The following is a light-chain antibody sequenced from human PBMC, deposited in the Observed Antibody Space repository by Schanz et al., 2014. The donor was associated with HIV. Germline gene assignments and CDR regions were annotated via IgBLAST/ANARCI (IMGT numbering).Light chain of an antibody. Sequence: NFMLTQPHSVSESPGKTITISCAGSSGSIARNSVQWYQQRPGSAPTPLIYENDQRPSGVPDRFSGSIDTSSNSASLTISELRTEDEADYYCQSYGNNNAAVFGGGTKLTVL. V-gene: IGLV6-57*02. J-gene: IGLJ3*02. CDR3: QSYGNNNAAV. CDR2: END. CDR1: SGSIARNS.